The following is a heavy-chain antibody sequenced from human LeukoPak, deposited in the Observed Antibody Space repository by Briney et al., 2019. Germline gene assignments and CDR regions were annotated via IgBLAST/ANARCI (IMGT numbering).Heavy chain of an antibody. Sequence: GGSLRLSCAASGFTFSKYGMSWVRQAPGKGPEWVSAISGSADNTYYADSVKGRFTISRDNSRNILYVQMNSLRAEDTAVYYCARDYYYGSGSYYKSDYWGQGTLVTVSS. CDR1: GFTFSKYG. CDR3: ARDYYYGSGSYYKSDY. CDR2: ISGSADNT. V-gene: IGHV3-23*01. D-gene: IGHD3-10*01. J-gene: IGHJ4*02.